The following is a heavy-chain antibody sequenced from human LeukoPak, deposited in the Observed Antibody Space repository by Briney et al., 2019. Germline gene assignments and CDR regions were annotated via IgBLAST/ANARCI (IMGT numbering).Heavy chain of an antibody. V-gene: IGHV4-4*02. CDR3: ARGRPNYDILIGYVGY. J-gene: IGHJ4*02. CDR2: IYHSGST. D-gene: IGHD3-9*01. Sequence: SGTLSLTCAVSGGSISSSNWWSWVRQPPGKGLEWIGEIYHSGSTNYNPSLKSRVTISVDKSKNQFSLKLSSVTTADTAVYYCARGRPNYDILIGYVGYWGQGTLVTVSS. CDR1: GGSISSSNW.